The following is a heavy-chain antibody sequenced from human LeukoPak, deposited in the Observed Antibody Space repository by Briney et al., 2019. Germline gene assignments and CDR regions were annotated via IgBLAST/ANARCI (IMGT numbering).Heavy chain of an antibody. Sequence: SETLSLTCTVSGGSISSYYWSWIRQPPGKGLEWIGYIYYSGSTNYNPSLKSRVTISVDTSKNQFSLKLSSVTAADTAVYYCARGGHYYDSTGWFDPWGQGTLVTVSP. CDR2: IYYSGST. D-gene: IGHD3-22*01. CDR3: ARGGHYYDSTGWFDP. V-gene: IGHV4-59*01. CDR1: GGSISSYY. J-gene: IGHJ5*02.